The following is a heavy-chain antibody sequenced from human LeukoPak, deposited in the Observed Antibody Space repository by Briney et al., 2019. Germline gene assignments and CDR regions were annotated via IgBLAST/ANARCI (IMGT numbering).Heavy chain of an antibody. D-gene: IGHD3-10*01. CDR2: IDAGNGDT. V-gene: IGHV1-3*01. Sequence: GASVTVSFKASGYSFTNYAIHWVRQAPGQGLEWMGWIDAGNGDTKYSQKFQVRVTITRYTSASTAYMDLSSLKSEDTAVYSGARAWIGESDYFDYSGQGELVTVSP. CDR1: GYSFTNYA. J-gene: IGHJ4*02. CDR3: ARAWIGESDYFDY.